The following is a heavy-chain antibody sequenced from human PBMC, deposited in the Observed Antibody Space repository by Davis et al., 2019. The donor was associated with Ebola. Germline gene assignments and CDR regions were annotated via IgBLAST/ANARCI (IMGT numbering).Heavy chain of an antibody. D-gene: IGHD4-11*01. V-gene: IGHV4-31*03. J-gene: IGHJ4*02. Sequence: SETLSLTCTVSGGSISSGGYYWSWIRQHPGKGLEWIGYIYYSGSTYYNPSLKSRVTISGDTSKNQFSLKLSSVTAADTAMYYCARTPQYSHYGAYFDYWGQGTLITVSS. CDR3: ARTPQYSHYGAYFDY. CDR2: IYYSGST. CDR1: GGSISSGGYY.